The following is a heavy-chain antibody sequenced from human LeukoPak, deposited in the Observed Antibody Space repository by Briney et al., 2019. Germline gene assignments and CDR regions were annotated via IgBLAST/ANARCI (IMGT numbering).Heavy chain of an antibody. V-gene: IGHV1-69*13. J-gene: IGHJ4*02. CDR3: ARGDGITGTTSPLFDY. Sequence: SVKVSCKASGGTFSSYAISWVRQAPGQGLEWMGGIIPIFGTANYAQKFQGRVTITADESASTAYMELSSLRSEDTAVYYCARGDGITGTTSPLFDYWGQGTLVTVSS. D-gene: IGHD1-7*01. CDR2: IIPIFGTA. CDR1: GGTFSSYA.